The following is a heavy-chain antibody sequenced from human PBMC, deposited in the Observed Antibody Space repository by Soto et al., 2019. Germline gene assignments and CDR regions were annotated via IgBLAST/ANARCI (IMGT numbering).Heavy chain of an antibody. V-gene: IGHV3-11*05. Sequence: QVQLVESGGGLVRPGGSLRLSCEASGFILRDYYMTWFRQAPGKGLEWLSYIDSSTKYTNYADSVKGRFTISRDNAKNSLYLQMNSLRADDTAVYYCAREYYYTMDVWGQGTMVTVSS. CDR1: GFILRDYY. CDR3: AREYYYTMDV. J-gene: IGHJ6*02. CDR2: IDSSTKYT.